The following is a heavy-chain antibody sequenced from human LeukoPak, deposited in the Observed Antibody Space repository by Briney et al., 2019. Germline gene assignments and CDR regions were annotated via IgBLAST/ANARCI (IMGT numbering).Heavy chain of an antibody. CDR3: ARDRTVTTLDY. V-gene: IGHV4-59*12. J-gene: IGHJ4*02. D-gene: IGHD4-17*01. CDR2: IYYSGST. CDR1: GGSISSYY. Sequence: SETLSLTCTVSGGSISSYYWSWIRQPPGKGLEWIGYIYYSGSTYYNPSLKSRVTISVDTSKNQFSLKLSSVTAADTAVYYCARDRTVTTLDYWGQGTLVTVSS.